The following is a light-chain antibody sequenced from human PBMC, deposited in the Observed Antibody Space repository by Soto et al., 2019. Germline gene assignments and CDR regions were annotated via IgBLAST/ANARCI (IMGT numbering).Light chain of an antibody. CDR1: QSVSSN. CDR3: QQYNDLPLT. V-gene: IGKV3-15*01. CDR2: GAF. J-gene: IGKJ1*01. Sequence: EIVMTQSPFTLSVSPGERVTLSCRASQSVSSNLSWYQQKPCQAPSLLIYGAFTRATGIPARFSGTGSGTEFTLTITSLQSEDFATYYCQQYNDLPLTFGQGTKVDIK.